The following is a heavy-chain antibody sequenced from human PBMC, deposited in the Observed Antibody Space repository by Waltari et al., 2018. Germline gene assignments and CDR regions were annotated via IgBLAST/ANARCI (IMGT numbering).Heavy chain of an antibody. D-gene: IGHD3-3*01. CDR2: INHSGST. V-gene: IGHV4-34*01. J-gene: IGHJ4*02. Sequence: QVQLQQWGAGLLKPSETLSLTCAVYGGSFSGYYWSWIRQPPGKGLEWIGEINHSGSTNYNPSRKSRVTISVDTSKNQFSLKLSSVTAADTAVYYCARGGTIFGVVINGYFDYWGQGTLVTVSS. CDR3: ARGGTIFGVVINGYFDY. CDR1: GGSFSGYY.